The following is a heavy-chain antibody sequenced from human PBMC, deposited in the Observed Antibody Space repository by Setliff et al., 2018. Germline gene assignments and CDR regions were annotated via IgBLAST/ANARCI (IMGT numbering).Heavy chain of an antibody. CDR2: TYYRSKWYN. D-gene: IGHD6-6*01. CDR3: ARVVYSSSSYYYYYYMDV. Sequence: SQTLSLTCAISGDSVSSNSAAWNWIRQSPSRGLEWLGRTYYRSKWYNDYAVSVKSRITINPDTSKNQFSLQLNAVTPEDTAVYYCARVVYSSSSYYYYYYMDVWGKGTTVTVS. J-gene: IGHJ6*03. V-gene: IGHV6-1*01. CDR1: GDSVSSNSAA.